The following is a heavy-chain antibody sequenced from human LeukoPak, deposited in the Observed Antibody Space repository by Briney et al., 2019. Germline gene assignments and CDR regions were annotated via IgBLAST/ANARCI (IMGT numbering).Heavy chain of an antibody. D-gene: IGHD2-15*01. CDR2: IYYSGST. CDR3: GRLRDDNCSFLDY. Sequence: SETLSLTCTVSGGSISSSNYYWGSIRQPPGKGLECIGIIYYSGSTYYNPSLKSRSSISVDTSKNQFSLRLSSVTAADTAVYYCGRLRDDNCSFLDYWGQGTLVTVSS. V-gene: IGHV4-39*01. J-gene: IGHJ4*02. CDR1: GGSISSSNYY.